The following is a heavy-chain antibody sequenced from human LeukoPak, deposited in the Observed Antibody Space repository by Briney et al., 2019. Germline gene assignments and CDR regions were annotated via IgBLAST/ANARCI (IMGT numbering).Heavy chain of an antibody. D-gene: IGHD2-21*02. CDR3: ARDHYHKIHSVMVTAPDY. J-gene: IGHJ4*02. CDR2: ISAYNGNT. V-gene: IGHV1-18*01. CDR1: GYTFTSYG. Sequence: ASVKVSCKASGYTFTSYGISWVRQAPGQGLEWMGWISAYNGNTNYAQKLQGRVTMTTDTSTSTAYMELRSLRSDDTAVYYCARDHYHKIHSVMVTAPDYWGQGTLVIVSS.